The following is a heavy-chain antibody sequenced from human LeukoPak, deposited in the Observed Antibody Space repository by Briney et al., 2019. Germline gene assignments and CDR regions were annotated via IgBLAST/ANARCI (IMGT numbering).Heavy chain of an antibody. V-gene: IGHV3-7*03. CDR3: ARGGGLDV. Sequence: PGGSLRLSCAASGFTFSNYWMSWVRQAPEKGLEWVANIKQDGSEKYYVDSVKGRFTISRDNAKNSLYLQMSNLRAEDTAVYFCARGGGLDVWGQGATVTVSS. D-gene: IGHD3-16*01. J-gene: IGHJ6*02. CDR1: GFTFSNYW. CDR2: IKQDGSEK.